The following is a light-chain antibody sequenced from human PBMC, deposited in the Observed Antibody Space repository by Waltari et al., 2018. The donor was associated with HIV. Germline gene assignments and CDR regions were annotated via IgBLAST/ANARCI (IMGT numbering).Light chain of an antibody. V-gene: IGLV1-44*01. J-gene: IGLJ1*01. CDR1: SSNIGGNP. CDR3: AAWDDSLNGYV. CDR2: SDN. Sequence: QSVLTQPPSASGTPGQRVTISCSGSSSNIGGNPVTWYQQLPGTAPNLLLYSDNQRPSGVPDRFAGSKSGTSASLAISGLHSEDEADYYCAAWDDSLNGYVFGPGTKVTVL.